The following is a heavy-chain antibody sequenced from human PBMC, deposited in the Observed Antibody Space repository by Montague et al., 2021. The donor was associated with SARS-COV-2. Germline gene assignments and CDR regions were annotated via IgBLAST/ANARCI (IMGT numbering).Heavy chain of an antibody. CDR3: AKDFMSLMVYAMVYYYYGMDV. V-gene: IGHV3-30*18. CDR2: ISYDGSNK. D-gene: IGHD2-8*01. J-gene: IGHJ6*02. Sequence: SLRLSCAASGFTFRMYWMNWVRQAPGKGLEWVAVISYDGSNKYYADSVKGRFTISRNNSKNTLYLQMNSLRAEDTAVYYCAKDFMSLMVYAMVYYYYGMDVWGQGTTVTVSS. CDR1: GFTFRMYW.